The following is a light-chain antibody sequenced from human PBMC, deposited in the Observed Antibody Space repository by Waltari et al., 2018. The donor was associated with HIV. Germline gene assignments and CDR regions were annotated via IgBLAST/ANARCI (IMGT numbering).Light chain of an antibody. CDR3: QQYYTTPHT. J-gene: IGKJ2*01. CDR1: QNILYSSNNKNY. CDR2: WAS. Sequence: DIVMTQSPDSLAVSLGERATINCKSSQNILYSSNNKNYLDWYQQKPGQPPKLLIYWASTREFGVPDRFSGSGSGTDFTLTVSSLQAEDVAVYYCQQYYTTPHTFGQGTNLEIK. V-gene: IGKV4-1*01.